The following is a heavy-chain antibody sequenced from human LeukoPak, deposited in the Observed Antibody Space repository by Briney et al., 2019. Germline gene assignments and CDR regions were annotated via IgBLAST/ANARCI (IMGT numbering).Heavy chain of an antibody. V-gene: IGHV1-18*01. CDR3: ARDPTNTSGYYPYFDY. Sequence: ASVKVSCKASGYTFRNYGITWVRQAPGQGLEWMGWISAYNGATHYAQNLQGRVTMTTDTSTSTAYMELRSLSTDDTAVYYCARDPTNTSGYYPYFDYWGQGTLVTVSS. D-gene: IGHD5-12*01. J-gene: IGHJ4*02. CDR2: ISAYNGAT. CDR1: GYTFRNYG.